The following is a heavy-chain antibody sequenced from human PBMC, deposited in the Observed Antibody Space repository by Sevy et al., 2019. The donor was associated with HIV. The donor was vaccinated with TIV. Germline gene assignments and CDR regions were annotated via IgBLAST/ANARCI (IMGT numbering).Heavy chain of an antibody. D-gene: IGHD6-13*01. CDR2: IRYDGSDK. V-gene: IGHV3-30*02. CDR3: AKDLAGPGRRYFDY. CDR1: GFIFSNFG. J-gene: IGHJ4*02. Sequence: GGSLRLSCTASGFIFSNFGMHWVRQVPGKGLEWVTFIRYDGSDKYYAASVKGRFTISRDDSKKTLYLQMDSLRAEDTAMYYCAKDLAGPGRRYFDYWGQGTLVTVSS.